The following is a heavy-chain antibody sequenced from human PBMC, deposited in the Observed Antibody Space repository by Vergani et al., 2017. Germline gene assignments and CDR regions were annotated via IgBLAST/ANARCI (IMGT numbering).Heavy chain of an antibody. D-gene: IGHD3-16*02. V-gene: IGHV4-39*01. CDR3: ARWRKYVWGSYRVDY. J-gene: IGHJ4*02. CDR1: GGSISSSSYY. CDR2: IYYSGST. Sequence: QLQLQESGPGLVKPSETLFLTCTVSGGSISSSSYYWGWIRQPPGKGLEWIGSIYYSGSTYYNPSLKSRVTISVDTSKNQFSLKLSSVTAADTAVYYCARWRKYVWGSYRVDYWGQGTLVTVSS.